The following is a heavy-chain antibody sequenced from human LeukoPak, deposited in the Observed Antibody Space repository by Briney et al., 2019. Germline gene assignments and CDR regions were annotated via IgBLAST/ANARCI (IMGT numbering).Heavy chain of an antibody. Sequence: PSETLSLTCSVSGGSISRSSYYWSWIRQPAGKGLEWIGRIYTSGSTNYNPSLKSRVTMSVDTSKNQFSLKLSSVTAADTAVYYCATVDCSGGSCYIGDYWGQGTLVTVSS. J-gene: IGHJ4*02. V-gene: IGHV4-61*02. CDR2: IYTSGST. CDR3: ATVDCSGGSCYIGDY. D-gene: IGHD2-15*01. CDR1: GGSISRSSYY.